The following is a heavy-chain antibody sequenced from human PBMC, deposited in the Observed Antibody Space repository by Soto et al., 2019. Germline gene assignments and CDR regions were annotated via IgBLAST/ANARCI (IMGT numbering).Heavy chain of an antibody. D-gene: IGHD1-26*01. J-gene: IGHJ4*02. Sequence: GVSLRLSCAASGFIFSTYTINWVRQAPGKGLEWVASISSRSRDIFYADSVKARFTISRDNSNNTLYLQLNSLRAEDTAVDYCARDDGGESGRFTLDNWDQGSRVTVAS. V-gene: IGHV3-21*01. CDR2: ISSRSRDI. CDR1: GFIFSTYT. CDR3: ARDDGGESGRFTLDN.